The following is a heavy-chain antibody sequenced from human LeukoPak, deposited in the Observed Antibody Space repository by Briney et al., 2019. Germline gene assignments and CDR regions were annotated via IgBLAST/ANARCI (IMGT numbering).Heavy chain of an antibody. J-gene: IGHJ3*02. CDR2: IYHSGST. CDR3: ARGGELDDAFDI. Sequence: SETLSLTCTVSGASITVGDYYWNWIRQPPGKDLEWIGYIYHSGSTYYNPSLKSRVTISVDRSKNQFSLKLSSVTAADTAVYYCARGGELDDAFDIWGQGTMVTVSS. D-gene: IGHD1-7*01. V-gene: IGHV4-30-2*01. CDR1: GASITVGDYY.